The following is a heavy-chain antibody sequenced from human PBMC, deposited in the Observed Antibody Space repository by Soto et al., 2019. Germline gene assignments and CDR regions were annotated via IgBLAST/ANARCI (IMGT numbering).Heavy chain of an antibody. J-gene: IGHJ5*02. CDR3: ARQLWFGELFNWFDP. CDR2: IYYSGST. Sequence: QVQLQESGPGLVKPSQTLSLTCTVSGGSISSGGYYWSWIRQHPGKGLEWIGYIYYSGSTYYNPSLKSRVTISVDPSKNQFSLKLSSVTAADTAVYYCARQLWFGELFNWFDPWGQGTLVTVSS. CDR1: GGSISSGGYY. D-gene: IGHD3-10*01. V-gene: IGHV4-31*03.